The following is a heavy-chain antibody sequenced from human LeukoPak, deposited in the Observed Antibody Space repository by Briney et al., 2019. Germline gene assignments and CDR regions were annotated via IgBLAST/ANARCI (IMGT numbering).Heavy chain of an antibody. J-gene: IGHJ4*02. V-gene: IGHV4-61*02. CDR1: GGSISSGSYY. CDR3: ARDQQLVPYYFDY. Sequence: PSQTLSLTCTVSGGSISSGSYYWSWIRQPAGKGLEWIGRIYTSGSTNYNPSLKSRVTISVDKSKNQFSLKLSSVTAADTAVYYCARDQQLVPYYFDYWGQGALVMVSS. D-gene: IGHD6-13*01. CDR2: IYTSGST.